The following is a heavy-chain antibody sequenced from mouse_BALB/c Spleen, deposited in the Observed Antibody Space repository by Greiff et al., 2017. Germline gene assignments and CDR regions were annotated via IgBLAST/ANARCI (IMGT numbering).Heavy chain of an antibody. V-gene: IGHV1S81*02. J-gene: IGHJ1*01. CDR1: GYTFTSYW. D-gene: IGHD2-1*01. CDR3: ARSSPLYYGNYWYFDV. Sequence: QVQLQQSGPELVKPGASVKMSCKASGYTFTSYWMHWVKQRPGQGLEWIGEINPSNGRTNYNEKFKSKATLTVDKSSSTAYMQLSSLTSEDSAVYYCARSSPLYYGNYWYFDVWGAGTTVTVSS. CDR2: INPSNGRT.